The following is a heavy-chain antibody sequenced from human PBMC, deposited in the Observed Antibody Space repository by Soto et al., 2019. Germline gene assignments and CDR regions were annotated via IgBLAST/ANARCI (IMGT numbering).Heavy chain of an antibody. J-gene: IGHJ4*02. CDR1: CGSISSGDYY. Sequence: SETLSLTCTVSCGSISSGDYYWSWIRQPPGKGLEWIGYIYYSGSTYYNPSLKSRVTISVDTSKNQFSLKLSSVTAADTAVYYCASSGSKKYYFDYWGQGTLVTVSS. CDR3: ASSGSKKYYFDY. CDR2: IYYSGST. D-gene: IGHD3-10*01. V-gene: IGHV4-30-4*01.